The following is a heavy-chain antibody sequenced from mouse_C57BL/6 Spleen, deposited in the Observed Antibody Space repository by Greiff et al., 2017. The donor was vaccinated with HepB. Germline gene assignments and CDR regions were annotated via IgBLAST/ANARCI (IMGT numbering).Heavy chain of an antibody. CDR3: ARGGYHYAMDY. J-gene: IGHJ4*01. CDR1: GYTFTSYW. D-gene: IGHD2-2*01. Sequence: QVQLKQPGAELVKPGASVKLSCKASGYTFTSYWMHWVKQRPGQGLEWIGMIHPNSGSTNYNEKFKSKATLTVDKSSSTAYMQLSSLTSEDSAVYYCARGGYHYAMDYWGQGTSVTVSS. V-gene: IGHV1-64*01. CDR2: IHPNSGST.